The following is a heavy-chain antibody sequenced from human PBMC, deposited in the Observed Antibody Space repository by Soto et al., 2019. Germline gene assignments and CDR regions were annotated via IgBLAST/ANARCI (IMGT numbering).Heavy chain of an antibody. CDR2: ISYDGSNK. V-gene: IGHV3-30-3*01. Sequence: GSLRLSCAASGFTFSSYAMHWVRQAPGKGLEWVAVISYDGSNKYYADSVKGRFTISRDNSKNTLYLQMNSLRAEDTAVYYCARGGQHHYGMDVWGQGTTVTVSS. CDR3: ARGGQHHYGMDV. J-gene: IGHJ6*02. D-gene: IGHD6-13*01. CDR1: GFTFSSYA.